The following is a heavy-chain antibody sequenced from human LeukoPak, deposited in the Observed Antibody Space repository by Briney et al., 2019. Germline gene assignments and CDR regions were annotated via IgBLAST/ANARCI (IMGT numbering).Heavy chain of an antibody. CDR1: GFTFSSYS. J-gene: IGHJ6*02. CDR3: ARDPTSTNYYYGMDV. CDR2: ISSSSYI. Sequence: GGSLRLSCAASGFTFSSYSMNWVRQAPGKGLEWVSSISSSSYIYFADSVKGRFTISRDNAKNSLYLQMNSLRAEDTAVYYCARDPTSTNYYYGMDVWGQGTTVTVSS. V-gene: IGHV3-21*01. D-gene: IGHD1-1*01.